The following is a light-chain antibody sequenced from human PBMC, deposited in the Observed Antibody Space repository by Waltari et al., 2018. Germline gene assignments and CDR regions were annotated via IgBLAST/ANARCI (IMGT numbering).Light chain of an antibody. CDR1: RTANRF. CDR3: QQSYISPQT. CDR2: AAS. V-gene: IGKV1-39*01. J-gene: IGKJ1*01. Sequence: IQLAQSPSSLSESVGDTVPITCRTSRTANRFLNWYQHKPGKAPKLLIFAASILQTGAPSRFSGSGSGTDFTLNISSLQPEDFATYYCQQSYISPQTFGQGTRVEIK.